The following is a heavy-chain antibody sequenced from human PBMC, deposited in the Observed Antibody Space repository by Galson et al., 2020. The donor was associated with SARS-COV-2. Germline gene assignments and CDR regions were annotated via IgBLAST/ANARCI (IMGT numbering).Heavy chain of an antibody. Sequence: SETLSLTCAVSGGSIRSGGYSWSWIRQPPGKALEWTGYLYYCGSTYYNPSLQRRVTISVDTSKNQFSLKLGSVTAADTAVYYCARSGELYYYYYYMDVWGKGTTVTISS. CDR3: ARSGELYYYYYYMDV. V-gene: IGHV4-30-4*07. J-gene: IGHJ6*03. CDR1: GGSIRSGGYS. D-gene: IGHD1-26*01. CDR2: LYYCGST.